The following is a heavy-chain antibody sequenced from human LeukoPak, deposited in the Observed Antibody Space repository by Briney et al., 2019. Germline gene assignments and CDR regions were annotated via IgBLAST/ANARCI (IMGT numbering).Heavy chain of an antibody. J-gene: IGHJ6*02. Sequence: PGGSLRLSCAASGFTFSKYWMSWVRQAPGKGLEWVSGISWNSGSIGYADSVKGRFTISRDNAKNSLYLQMNSLRAEDTALYYCAKDLGDGDKFYYGMDVWGQGTTVTVSS. V-gene: IGHV3-9*01. CDR3: AKDLGDGDKFYYGMDV. CDR2: ISWNSGSI. D-gene: IGHD4-17*01. CDR1: GFTFSKYW.